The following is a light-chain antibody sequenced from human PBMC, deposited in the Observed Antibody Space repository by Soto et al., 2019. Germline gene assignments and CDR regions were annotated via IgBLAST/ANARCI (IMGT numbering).Light chain of an antibody. CDR2: GVT. V-gene: IGLV2-14*01. J-gene: IGLJ2*01. CDR3: ASYTTINTLVL. CDR1: SSDVGRYNY. Sequence: QSVLTQPASVSGSPGQSVTISCTGTSSDVGRYNYVSWYQHHTGKAPKLIIYGVTTRPSGVSSRFSGSKSGNTASLTISGLQAEDEADYYCASYTTINTLVLFGGGTKVTVL.